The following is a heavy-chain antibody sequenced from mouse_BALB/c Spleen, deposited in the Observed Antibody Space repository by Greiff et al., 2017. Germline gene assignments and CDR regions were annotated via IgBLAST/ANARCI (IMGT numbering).Heavy chain of an antibody. CDR1: GYTFTSYW. Sequence: QVQLQQPGAELVRPGASVKLSCKASGYTFTSYWINWVKQRPGQGLEWIGNIYPSDSYTNYNQKFKDKATLTVDKSSSTAYMQLSSPTSEDSAVYYCTRGGLRHEDPYYAMDYWGQGTSVTVSS. CDR2: IYPSDSYT. J-gene: IGHJ4*01. V-gene: IGHV1-69*02. CDR3: TRGGLRHEDPYYAMDY. D-gene: IGHD2-4*01.